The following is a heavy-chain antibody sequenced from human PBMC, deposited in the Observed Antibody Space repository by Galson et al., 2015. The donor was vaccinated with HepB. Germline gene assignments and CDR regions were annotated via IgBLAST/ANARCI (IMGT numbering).Heavy chain of an antibody. CDR1: GFTFSSFS. D-gene: IGHD2-15*01. V-gene: IGHV3-23*01. Sequence: SLRLSCAVPGFTFSSFSMSWVRQAPGRGLQWVSLISASGGSTFYADSVKGRFTISRDNSKNTLYLQMNSLRAEDTAVYYCARQEGYCSGGSCYGGIDPWGQGTLVTVSP. CDR3: ARQEGYCSGGSCYGGIDP. CDR2: ISASGGST. J-gene: IGHJ5*02.